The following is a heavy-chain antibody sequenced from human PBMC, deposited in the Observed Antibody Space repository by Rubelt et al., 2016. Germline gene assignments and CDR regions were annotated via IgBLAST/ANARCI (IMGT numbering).Heavy chain of an antibody. V-gene: IGHV4-59*12. J-gene: IGHJ5*02. Sequence: GGSISSYYWSWIRQPPGKGLEWIGYSSYSGSTNYNPSLKSRVTISVDTSKNQFSLKLSSVTAADTAVYYCARVSRGSGLDPWGQGTLVTVSS. CDR2: SSYSGST. CDR3: ARVSRGSGLDP. CDR1: GGSISSYY. D-gene: IGHD3-10*01.